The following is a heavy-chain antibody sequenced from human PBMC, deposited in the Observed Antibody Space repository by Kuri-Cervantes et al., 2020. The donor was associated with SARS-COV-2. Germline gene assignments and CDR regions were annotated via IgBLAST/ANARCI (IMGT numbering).Heavy chain of an antibody. V-gene: IGHV4-59*12. Sequence: SEILSLTCTVSGGSISSYYWSWIRQPPGKGLEWIGYIYYSGSTNYNPSLKSRVTISVDTSKNQFSLKLSSVTAADTAVYYCARLSSIAAPTDYWGQGTLVTVSS. CDR1: GGSISSYY. CDR2: IYYSGST. D-gene: IGHD6-6*01. J-gene: IGHJ4*02. CDR3: ARLSSIAAPTDY.